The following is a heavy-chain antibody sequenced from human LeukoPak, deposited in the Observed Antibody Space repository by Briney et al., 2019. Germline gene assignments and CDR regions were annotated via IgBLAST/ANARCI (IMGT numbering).Heavy chain of an antibody. CDR2: ISYDGSNK. CDR3: ARAVWFGETLHFDP. Sequence: GGSLRLSCAASGFTFSSYAMHWVRQAPGKGLEWVAVISYDGSNKYYADSVKGRFTISRDNSKNTLYLQMNSLRAEDTAVYYCARAVWFGETLHFDPRGQGTLVTVSS. J-gene: IGHJ5*02. CDR1: GFTFSSYA. D-gene: IGHD3-10*01. V-gene: IGHV3-30-3*01.